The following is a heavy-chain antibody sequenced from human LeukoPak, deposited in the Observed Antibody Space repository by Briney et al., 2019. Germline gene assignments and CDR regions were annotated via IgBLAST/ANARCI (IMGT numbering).Heavy chain of an antibody. CDR3: ARTGYSSSWDIHNWFDP. Sequence: SETLSLTCTVSGGSISSYYWSWIRQPAGKGLEWIGRIYTSGSTNYNPSLKSRVTMSVDTSKNQFSLKLSSVTAADTAVYYCARTGYSSSWDIHNWFDPWGQGTLITVSS. CDR1: GGSISSYY. J-gene: IGHJ5*02. CDR2: IYTSGST. V-gene: IGHV4-4*07. D-gene: IGHD6-13*01.